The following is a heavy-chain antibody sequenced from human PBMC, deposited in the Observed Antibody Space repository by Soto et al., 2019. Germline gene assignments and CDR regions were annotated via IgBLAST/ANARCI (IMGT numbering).Heavy chain of an antibody. CDR3: ARAPYYYGSGSNIRYYYYYYGMDA. V-gene: IGHV4-31*03. CDR1: DGSISSGGYY. J-gene: IGHJ6*02. CDR2: IYYSGST. Sequence: PSETLSLTCTVSDGSISSGGYYWSWIRQHPGKGLEWIGYIYYSGSTYYNPSLKSRVTISVDTSKNQFSLKLSSVTAADTAVYYCARAPYYYGSGSNIRYYYYYYGMDAWGQGTTVTVSS. D-gene: IGHD3-10*01.